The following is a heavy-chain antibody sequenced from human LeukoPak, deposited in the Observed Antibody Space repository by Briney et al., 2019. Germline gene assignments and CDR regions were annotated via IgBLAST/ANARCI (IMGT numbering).Heavy chain of an antibody. D-gene: IGHD3-3*01. J-gene: IGHJ5*02. CDR3: AKAPFDFWSGGP. CDR2: ISASGGTT. V-gene: IGHV3-23*01. CDR1: RFTFTSYA. Sequence: GGSLRLSXAASRFTFTSYAMSWVRQAPGKGLAWVSGISASGGTTYYADSVKGRFSISSDNSKNTLYLQMNSLRAEDTAVYYCAKAPFDFWSGGPWGQGTLVTVSS.